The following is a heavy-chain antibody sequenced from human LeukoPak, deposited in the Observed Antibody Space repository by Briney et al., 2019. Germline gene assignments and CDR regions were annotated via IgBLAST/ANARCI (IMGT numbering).Heavy chain of an antibody. J-gene: IGHJ2*01. Sequence: PGGSLRLSCAAFGSTFSDYYMTWIRQAPGKGLEWVSYISTRSTYTDYADSVKGRFTISRDDARNSLYLQVNSLRVEDTAVYYCAREDNWYFDLWGRGTLVTVSS. CDR2: ISTRSTYT. V-gene: IGHV3-11*05. CDR1: GSTFSDYY. CDR3: AREDNWYFDL.